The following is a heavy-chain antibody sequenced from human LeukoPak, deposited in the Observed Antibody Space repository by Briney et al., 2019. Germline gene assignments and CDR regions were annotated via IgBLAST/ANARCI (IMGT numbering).Heavy chain of an antibody. CDR1: GFIFSNFA. Sequence: PGGSLRLSCAASGFIFSNFAMGWVRQAPGKELEWVSAISGSGGSTYYADSVKGRFTISRDISKNTLFLQMNSLRAEDTAVYYCAKGGAYYYDSSGYFDYWGQGALVTVSS. J-gene: IGHJ4*02. CDR2: ISGSGGST. V-gene: IGHV3-23*01. D-gene: IGHD3-22*01. CDR3: AKGGAYYYDSSGYFDY.